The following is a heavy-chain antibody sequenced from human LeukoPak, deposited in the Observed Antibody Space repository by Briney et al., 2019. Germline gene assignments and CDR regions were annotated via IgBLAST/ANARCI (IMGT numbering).Heavy chain of an antibody. D-gene: IGHD3-22*01. V-gene: IGHV3-21*01. CDR3: ARGKITMIVVGTFDY. CDR1: GFTFSSYS. Sequence: GGSLRLSCAASGFTFSSYSMNWVRQAPGKGLEWVSSISSSSSYIYYADSVKGRFTISRDNAKNSLYLQMNSLRAEDTAVYYCARGKITMIVVGTFDYWGQGTLVTVSS. J-gene: IGHJ4*02. CDR2: ISSSSSYI.